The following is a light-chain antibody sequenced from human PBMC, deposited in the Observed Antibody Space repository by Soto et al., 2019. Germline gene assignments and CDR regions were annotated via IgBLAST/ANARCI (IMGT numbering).Light chain of an antibody. Sequence: EIVMTQSPATLSVSPGERATLFCRASQSVGRKLAWYQQTRGQAPRLLIYGASTRATGVPARFSGSGSGTEFTLTISNVQSEGFAVYHCQQYDKWPRTFGQGTKVEI. V-gene: IGKV3-15*01. CDR1: QSVGRK. CDR3: QQYDKWPRT. CDR2: GAS. J-gene: IGKJ1*01.